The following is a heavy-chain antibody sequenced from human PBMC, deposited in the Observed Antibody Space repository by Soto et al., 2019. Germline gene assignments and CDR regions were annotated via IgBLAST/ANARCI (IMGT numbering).Heavy chain of an antibody. V-gene: IGHV4-59*05. Sequence: SETLSLTCTVSGGSISSYYLSWIRQPPGKGLEWIGSIYYSGSTYYNPSLKSRVTISVDTSKNQFSLKLSSVTAADAAVYYCGSSWYNGGWFDPWGQGTLVTVSS. CDR2: IYYSGST. CDR3: GSSWYNGGWFDP. D-gene: IGHD6-13*01. J-gene: IGHJ5*02. CDR1: GGSISSYY.